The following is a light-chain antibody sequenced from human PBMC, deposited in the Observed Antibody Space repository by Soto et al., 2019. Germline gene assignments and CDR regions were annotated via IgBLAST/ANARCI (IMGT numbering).Light chain of an antibody. V-gene: IGLV2-11*01. Sequence: QSALTQPRSVSGSPGQSLTISCTGTSSDVGGYNYVSWYQQHPGKVPKLMIYDVTKRPSGVPDRFSGSKSGNTASLTISGLQAEDEADYYCCSHAGSYTYVFGTGTKLPVL. CDR2: DVT. CDR1: SSDVGGYNY. CDR3: CSHAGSYTYV. J-gene: IGLJ1*01.